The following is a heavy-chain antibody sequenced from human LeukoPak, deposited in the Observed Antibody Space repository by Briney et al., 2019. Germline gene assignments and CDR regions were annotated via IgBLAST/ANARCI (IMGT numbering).Heavy chain of an antibody. CDR1: GYTFTGYY. J-gene: IGHJ6*03. CDR2: INPNSGGT. V-gene: IGHV1-2*02. Sequence: ASVKVSCKASGYTFTGYYMHWVRQAPGQGLEWMGWINPNSGGTNYAQKFQGRVTMTRDTSISTAYMELSRLRSDDTAVYYCARAKRSYMGIAVAGFMDVWGKGTTVTISS. D-gene: IGHD6-19*01. CDR3: ARAKRSYMGIAVAGFMDV.